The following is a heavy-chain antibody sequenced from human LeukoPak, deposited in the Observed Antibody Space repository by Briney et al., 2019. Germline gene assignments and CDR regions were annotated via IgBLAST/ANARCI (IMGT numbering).Heavy chain of an antibody. J-gene: IGHJ4*02. CDR1: GYTFTGYY. D-gene: IGHD5-12*01. CDR3: ARTGSGYDPGFDY. CDR2: INPNSGGT. Sequence: ASVKVSCKASGYTFTGYYMHWVRQAPGQGLEWMGWINPNSGGTNYAQKFQGRVTMTRDTSISTAYMELSRLRSDDTAVYYCARTGSGYDPGFDYWGQGTLVTVSS. V-gene: IGHV1-2*02.